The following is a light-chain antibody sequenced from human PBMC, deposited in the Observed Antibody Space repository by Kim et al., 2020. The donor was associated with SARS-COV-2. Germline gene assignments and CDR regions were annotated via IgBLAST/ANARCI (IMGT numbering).Light chain of an antibody. J-gene: IGLJ3*02. CDR1: NIGSKS. CDR2: SDT. V-gene: IGLV3-21*04. Sequence: SYELTQPPSVSVAPGKTARITCGGNNIGSKSVHWYQQKPGQAPVLVIYSDTDRPSGIPERFSGSNSGNTATLTISRVEAGDEADYSCQVWDSSSDHPVFGGGTKLTVL. CDR3: QVWDSSSDHPV.